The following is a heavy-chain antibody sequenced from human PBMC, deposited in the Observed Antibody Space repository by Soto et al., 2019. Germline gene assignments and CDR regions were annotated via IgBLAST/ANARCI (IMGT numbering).Heavy chain of an antibody. CDR3: AKDINLVVVPAATDYYYYGIDV. D-gene: IGHD2-2*01. V-gene: IGHV3-43D*04. CDR2: ISWDGGST. CDR1: VFPFADYS. Sequence: GGSLRLSCPASVFPFADYSVHGVRQAPGKGLEWVSLISWDGGSTYYADSVKGRFTISRDNSKNSLYLQMNSLRAEDTALYYCAKDINLVVVPAATDYYYYGIDVWGQGTTVTVSS. J-gene: IGHJ6*02.